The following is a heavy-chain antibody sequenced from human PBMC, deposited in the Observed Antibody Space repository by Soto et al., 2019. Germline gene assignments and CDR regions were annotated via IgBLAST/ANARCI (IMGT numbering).Heavy chain of an antibody. Sequence: QELLVESGGGVVQPGRSLRLSCAASGFIFSRYAMHWVRQSPGKGLEGVAVISYDGSKKYYADSVEGRYSISRDDSKNTLYLQMNSPRVEDTAVYYCARAPHGMDVWGQGTTVIVSS. CDR1: GFIFSRYA. CDR3: ARAPHGMDV. V-gene: IGHV3-30-3*01. CDR2: ISYDGSKK. J-gene: IGHJ6*02.